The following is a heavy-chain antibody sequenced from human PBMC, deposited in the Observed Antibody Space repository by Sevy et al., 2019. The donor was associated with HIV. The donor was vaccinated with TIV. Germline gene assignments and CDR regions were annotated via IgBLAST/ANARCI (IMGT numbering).Heavy chain of an antibody. CDR3: ARVRHYYDSSGYPDY. Sequence: SETLSLTCTVSGGSVSSGSYYWSWIRQPPGKGLEWIGYIYYSGSTKYNPSLKSRVTITVDTSKNQFSLKLSSVTAADTAVYYCARVRHYYDSSGYPDYWGQGTLVTVSS. J-gene: IGHJ4*02. CDR1: GGSVSSGSYY. CDR2: IYYSGST. V-gene: IGHV4-61*01. D-gene: IGHD3-22*01.